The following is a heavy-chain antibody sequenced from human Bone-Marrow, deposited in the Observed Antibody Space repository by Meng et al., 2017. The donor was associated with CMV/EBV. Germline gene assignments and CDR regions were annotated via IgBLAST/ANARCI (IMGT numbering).Heavy chain of an antibody. CDR2: ISAYNGNT. CDR3: ARVRHCSRTSCYLLISKWLQH. J-gene: IGHJ1*01. D-gene: IGHD2-2*01. V-gene: IGHV1-18*01. Sequence: ASVKVSCKASGYTFTSYGISWVRQAPGQGLEWIGWISAYNGNTNYAQKLQGRVTMTTATSTSTAYMELRSLRTDDTAVYYCARVRHCSRTSCYLLISKWLQHWGQGNLVTVSS. CDR1: GYTFTSYG.